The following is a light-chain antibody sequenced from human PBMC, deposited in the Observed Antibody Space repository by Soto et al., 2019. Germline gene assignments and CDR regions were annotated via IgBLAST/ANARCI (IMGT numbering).Light chain of an antibody. J-gene: IGKJ4*01. CDR1: QSVRSW. V-gene: IGKV1-5*01. CDR2: DAS. Sequence: DIQMTQSPATLSASVGDRVTITCRASQSVRSWLAWYQQTPGTATKLLIFDASRLEGGVPSRASGSASGTEVTLTISSLQPDEVATYYGQQYDNYPLTFGGGTKVDIK. CDR3: QQYDNYPLT.